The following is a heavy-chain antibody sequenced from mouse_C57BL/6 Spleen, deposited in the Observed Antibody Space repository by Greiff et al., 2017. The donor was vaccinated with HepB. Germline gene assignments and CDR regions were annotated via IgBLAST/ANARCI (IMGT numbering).Heavy chain of an antibody. Sequence: VQLQQSGPELVKPGASVKISCKASGYTFTDYYMNWVKQSHGKSLEWIGDINPNNGGTSYNQKFKGKATLTVDKSSTTAYMELRSLTSEDSAVYYCARPLDGYFSYWGQGTLVTVSA. V-gene: IGHV1-26*01. J-gene: IGHJ3*01. D-gene: IGHD2-3*01. CDR3: ARPLDGYFSY. CDR1: GYTFTDYY. CDR2: INPNNGGT.